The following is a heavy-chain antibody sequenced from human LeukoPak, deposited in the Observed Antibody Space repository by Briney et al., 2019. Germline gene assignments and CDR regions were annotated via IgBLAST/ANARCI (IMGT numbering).Heavy chain of an antibody. Sequence: SETLSLTCTASGASISGYYWSWIRQPPGKELEWIGYFYTSGSAHYNPSLRSRVTMSVDTSKNQFSLKLSSVTAADTAMYYCARGLRDEDRHYNYYYMDVWGKGTTVTVSS. CDR3: ARGLRDEDRHYNYYYMDV. J-gene: IGHJ6*03. V-gene: IGHV4-4*09. D-gene: IGHD2-21*01. CDR2: FYTSGSA. CDR1: GASISGYY.